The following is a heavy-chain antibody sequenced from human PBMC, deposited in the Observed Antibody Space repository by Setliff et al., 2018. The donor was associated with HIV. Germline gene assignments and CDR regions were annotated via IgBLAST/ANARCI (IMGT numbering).Heavy chain of an antibody. J-gene: IGHJ4*02. CDR3: AGGPGTTSIDY. CDR1: GGSFSGYY. CDR2: INHSGST. Sequence: SETLSLTCAVYGGSFSGYYWSWIRQPPGKGLEWIGEINHSGSTNYNMSLWSRVTISLDAARNQFSLELICVTAADTAVYYCAGGPGTTSIDYWAQGTLVTVSS. V-gene: IGHV4-34*01. D-gene: IGHD1-26*01.